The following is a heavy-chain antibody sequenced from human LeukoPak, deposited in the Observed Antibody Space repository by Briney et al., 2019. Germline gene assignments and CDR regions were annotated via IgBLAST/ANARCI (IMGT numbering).Heavy chain of an antibody. CDR1: GGSFSGYY. V-gene: IGHV4-34*01. CDR3: ASSPPSCGGDCYSGGPFDY. D-gene: IGHD2-21*02. Sequence: SETLSLTCAVYGGSFSGYYWSWIRQPPGKGLEWIGEINHNGSTNYNPSLKSRVTISVDTSKNQFSLKLSSVTAADTAVYYCASSPPSCGGDCYSGGPFDYWGQGTLVTVSS. CDR2: INHNGST. J-gene: IGHJ4*02.